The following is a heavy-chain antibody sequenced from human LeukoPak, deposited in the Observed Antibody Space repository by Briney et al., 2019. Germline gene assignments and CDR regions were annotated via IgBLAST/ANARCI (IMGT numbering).Heavy chain of an antibody. CDR2: ITPSGGT. D-gene: IGHD5-24*01. J-gene: IGHJ4*02. Sequence: ASVKVSCKASGYTFTSYAIHWVRQAPGQGLEWMGWITPSGGTNYPQKFQGRVAITWDTSITTAYMDLSRLTSDDTAVYYCARDRYGDGFAHLDYWGQGALVTISS. CDR3: ARDRYGDGFAHLDY. V-gene: IGHV1-2*02. CDR1: GYTFTSYA.